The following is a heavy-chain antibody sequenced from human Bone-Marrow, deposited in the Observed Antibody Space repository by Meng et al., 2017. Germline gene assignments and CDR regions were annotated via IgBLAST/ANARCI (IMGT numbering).Heavy chain of an antibody. D-gene: IGHD5-12*01. V-gene: IGHV1-69*05. CDR2: IIHIFGTA. J-gene: IGHJ6*02. CDR1: GGTFRSYA. CDR3: ARGSRGYDSTYYYYGMDV. Sequence: SVKVSCKASGGTFRSYAISWVRQAPGQGREWRGGIIHIFGTANYAQKFQGRVTITTDESTSTAYMELSSLRSEDTAVYYCARGSRGYDSTYYYYGMDVWGQGTTVTVSS.